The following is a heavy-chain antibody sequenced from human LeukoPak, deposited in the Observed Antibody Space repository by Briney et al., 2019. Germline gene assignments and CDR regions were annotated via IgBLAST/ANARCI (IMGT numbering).Heavy chain of an antibody. CDR2: IYYSGST. CDR1: GGSIGSSSYY. V-gene: IGHV4-39*01. Sequence: SETLSLTCTVSGGSIGSSSYYWGWIRQPPGKGLEWIGSIYYSGSTYYNPSLKSRVTISVDTSKNQFSLKLSSVTAADTAVYYCARLGYSGYARHYMDVWGKGTTVTISS. CDR3: ARLGYSGYARHYMDV. J-gene: IGHJ6*03. D-gene: IGHD5-12*01.